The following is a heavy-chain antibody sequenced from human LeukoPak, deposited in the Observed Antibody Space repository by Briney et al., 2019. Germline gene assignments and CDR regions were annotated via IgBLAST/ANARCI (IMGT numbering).Heavy chain of an antibody. CDR1: GGSISSYY. J-gene: IGHJ6*03. CDR2: IYHSRRT. D-gene: IGHD5-18*01. Sequence: SETLSLTCTVSGGSISSYYWNWIRQSPGKGLEWIGYIYHSRRTDYNPSLKSRVTISADTSKNQFSLKLNSVTAADTAVYYCARTTEGGYTYDYFYYYYMDVWGKGTTVTISS. V-gene: IGHV4-59*01. CDR3: ARTTEGGYTYDYFYYYYMDV.